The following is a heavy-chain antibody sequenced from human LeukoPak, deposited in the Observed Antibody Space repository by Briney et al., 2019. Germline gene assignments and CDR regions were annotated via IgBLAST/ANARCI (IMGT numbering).Heavy chain of an antibody. CDR2: INLRGST. CDR1: GGSFNDYY. J-gene: IGHJ4*02. CDR3: ASSTSAGLLRF. D-gene: IGHD2-15*01. V-gene: IGHV4-34*01. Sequence: PSETLSLTCAVYGGSFNDYYWNWIRQPPGKGLEWIGEINLRGSTTYNPSLKSRVTISLDESKNQFSLKLSSVTAADTAVYYCASSTSAGLLRFWGQGTLVTVSS.